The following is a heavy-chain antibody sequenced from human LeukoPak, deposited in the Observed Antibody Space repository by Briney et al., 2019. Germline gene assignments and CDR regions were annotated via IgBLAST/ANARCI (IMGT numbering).Heavy chain of an antibody. J-gene: IGHJ5*02. Sequence: PSETLFLTCTVSGGSISSDYWSWIRQPPGKGLEWIGYIYYSGSTYYNPSLKSRVTISVDTSKNQFSLKLSSVTAADTAVYYCARELSSVFDPWGQGTLVTVSS. D-gene: IGHD6-6*01. CDR1: GGSISSDY. CDR3: ARELSSVFDP. CDR2: IYYSGST. V-gene: IGHV4-59*12.